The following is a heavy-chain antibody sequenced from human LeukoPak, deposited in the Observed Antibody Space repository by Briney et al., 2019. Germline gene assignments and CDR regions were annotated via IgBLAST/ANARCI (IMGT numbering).Heavy chain of an antibody. D-gene: IGHD6-19*01. Sequence: ASVKVSCKASGYTFTSYGISWVRQAPGQGLEWMGWISAYNGNTNYAQKVQGRVTMTTDTSTSTAYMEVRSLRSDDTAVYYCARVARLSSGWYGGDYWGQGTLVTVSS. J-gene: IGHJ4*02. V-gene: IGHV1-18*04. CDR3: ARVARLSSGWYGGDY. CDR1: GYTFTSYG. CDR2: ISAYNGNT.